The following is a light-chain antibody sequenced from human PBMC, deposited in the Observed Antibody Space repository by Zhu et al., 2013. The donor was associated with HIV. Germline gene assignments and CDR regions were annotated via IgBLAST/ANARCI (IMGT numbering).Light chain of an antibody. CDR2: KNR. V-gene: IGLV3-1*01. CDR3: QVWDSSGDPPYV. J-gene: IGLJ1*01. CDR1: KLGNKF. Sequence: SYDLTQPPSVSVSPGQTASITCSGDKLGNKFVSWYQQKSGQSPVLVISKNRKRPTGIPERMSGSNSGNTATLTISRVEAEDEADYYCQVWDSSGDPPYVFGPGTELTVL.